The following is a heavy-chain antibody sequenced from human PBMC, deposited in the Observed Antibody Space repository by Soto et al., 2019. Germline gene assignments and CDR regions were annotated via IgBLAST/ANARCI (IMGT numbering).Heavy chain of an antibody. CDR2: ISYDGSNK. D-gene: IGHD3-16*01. J-gene: IGHJ4*02. CDR3: AMDRHIFGGNASDY. CDR1: GFTFSSYA. Sequence: GGSLRLSCAASGFTFSSYAMHWVRQAPGKGLEWVAVISYDGSNKYYADSVKGRFTISRDNSKNTLYLQMNSLRAEDTAVYYYAMDRHIFGGNASDYWGQGTLVTVSS. V-gene: IGHV3-30-3*01.